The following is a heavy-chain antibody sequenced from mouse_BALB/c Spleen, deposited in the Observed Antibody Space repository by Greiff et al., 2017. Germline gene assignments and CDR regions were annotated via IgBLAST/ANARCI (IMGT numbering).Heavy chain of an antibody. D-gene: IGHD4-1*01. CDR1: GFTFSSYA. V-gene: IGHV5-9-4*01. CDR2: ISSGGSYT. J-gene: IGHJ4*01. CDR3: ARDKLGGYYAMDY. Sequence: DVQLQESGGGLVKPGGSLKLSCAASGFTFSSYAMSWVRQSPEKRLEWVAEISSGGSYTYYPDTVTGRFTISRDNAKNTLYLEMSSLRSEDTAMYYCARDKLGGYYAMDYWGQGTSVTVSS.